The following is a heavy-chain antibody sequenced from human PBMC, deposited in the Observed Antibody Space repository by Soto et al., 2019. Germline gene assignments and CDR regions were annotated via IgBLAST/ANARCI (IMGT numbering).Heavy chain of an antibody. CDR3: AINDFGGSEAVDV. CDR2: ISTYSGNS. Sequence: GASVKASCKASGYTFSSHGISWVRQAPGQGLEWMGWISTYSGNSNYAQNFQGRVTMTTETSTSTAYMELTSLRSDDTAVYYCAINDFGGSEAVDVWGQGTMVTVSS. D-gene: IGHD4-17*01. J-gene: IGHJ3*01. V-gene: IGHV1-18*01. CDR1: GYTFSSHG.